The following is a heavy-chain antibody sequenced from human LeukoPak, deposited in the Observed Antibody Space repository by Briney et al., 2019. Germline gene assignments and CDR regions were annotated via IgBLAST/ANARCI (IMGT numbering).Heavy chain of an antibody. CDR2: IIPIFGTA. Sequence: GASVKVSCKASGGTFSSYAISWVRQAPGQGLEWMGGIIPIFGTANYAQKFQGRVTITTDESTSTAYMELSSLRSEDTAVYYCARGLRAYIVATAEWWYWGQGTLVTVSS. V-gene: IGHV1-69*05. D-gene: IGHD5-12*01. CDR1: GGTFSSYA. CDR3: ARGLRAYIVATAEWWY. J-gene: IGHJ4*02.